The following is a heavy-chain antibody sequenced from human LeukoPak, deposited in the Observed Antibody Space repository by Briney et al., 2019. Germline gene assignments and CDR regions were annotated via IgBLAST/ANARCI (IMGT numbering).Heavy chain of an antibody. CDR3: TRRHRGPDY. CDR2: IRSKAYGGTT. V-gene: IGHV3-49*04. Sequence: GGSLRLSCAASGFTFSSYAMSWVRQAPGKGLEWVGFIRSKAYGGTTEYAASVKGRFTISRDDSKSIAYLQMNSLKTEDTAVYYCTRRHRGPDYWGQGTLITVSS. D-gene: IGHD6-25*01. CDR1: GFTFSSYA. J-gene: IGHJ4*02.